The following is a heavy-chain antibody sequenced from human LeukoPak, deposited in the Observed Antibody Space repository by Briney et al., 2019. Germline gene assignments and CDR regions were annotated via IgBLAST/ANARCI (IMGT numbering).Heavy chain of an antibody. D-gene: IGHD6-6*01. CDR3: ARDLGISLSPRY. J-gene: IGHJ4*02. Sequence: SQTLSLTCTVSGGSISSGSYYWSWIRQPAGKGLEWIGRIYTSGSTNYNPSLKSRVTISVDTSKNPFSLKLSSVTATDTAVYYCARDLGISLSPRYWGEGTLITVSS. CDR1: GGSISSGSYY. CDR2: IYTSGST. V-gene: IGHV4-61*02.